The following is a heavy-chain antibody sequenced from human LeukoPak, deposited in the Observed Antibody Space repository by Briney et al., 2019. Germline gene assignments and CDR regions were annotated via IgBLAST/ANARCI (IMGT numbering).Heavy chain of an antibody. D-gene: IGHD3-10*01. V-gene: IGHV1-46*01. CDR3: ARDNNYGSGSRWGAGYYYMDV. Sequence: GASVKVSCKASGYTFTSYYMHWVRQAPGQGLEWMGIINPSGGSTNYAQKFQGRVTMTRDTSTNTVYMELSSLRSEDTAVYYCARDNNYGSGSRWGAGYYYMDVWGKGTTVTVSS. CDR2: INPSGGST. J-gene: IGHJ6*03. CDR1: GYTFTSYY.